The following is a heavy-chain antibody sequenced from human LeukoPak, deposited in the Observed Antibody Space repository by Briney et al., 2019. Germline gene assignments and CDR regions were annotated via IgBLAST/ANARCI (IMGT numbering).Heavy chain of an antibody. J-gene: IGHJ4*02. V-gene: IGHV3-48*04. D-gene: IGHD3-10*01. Sequence: GGSLRLSCAASGFTFSSYSMNWVRQAPGKGLEWVSYISSSSSTIYYADSVKGRFTISRDNAKNSLYLQMNSLRAEDTAVYYCARDPSYGSGSYYDYWGQGTLVTASS. CDR1: GFTFSSYS. CDR3: ARDPSYGSGSYYDY. CDR2: ISSSSSTI.